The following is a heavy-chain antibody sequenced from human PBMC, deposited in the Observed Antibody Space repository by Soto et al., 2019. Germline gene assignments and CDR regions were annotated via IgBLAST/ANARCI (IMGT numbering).Heavy chain of an antibody. J-gene: IGHJ4*02. CDR2: ISGSGGST. D-gene: IGHD6-6*01. Sequence: EVQVLESGGGLVQPGGSLRLSCVASGITFNNYAMSWVRQAPGRGLEWVSGISGSGGSTYYADSVKGRVTISRDNSKNTVYLQMNSLRAEDTAVYYCARGWAALDSWGQGTLVTISS. V-gene: IGHV3-23*01. CDR1: GITFNNYA. CDR3: ARGWAALDS.